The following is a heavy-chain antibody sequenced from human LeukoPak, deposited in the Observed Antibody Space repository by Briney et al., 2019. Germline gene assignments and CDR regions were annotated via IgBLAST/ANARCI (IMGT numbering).Heavy chain of an antibody. J-gene: IGHJ4*02. V-gene: IGHV3-23*01. CDR1: GFTFSSYA. CDR3: AKDFWSGYYPNY. D-gene: IGHD3-3*01. Sequence: GGSLRLSCAASGFTFSSYAMSWVRQAPGKGLEWVSGSGSGGSTYYADSVKGRFTISRDNSKNTLYLQMNSLRAEDTAVYYCAKDFWSGYYPNYWGQGTLVTVPS. CDR2: SGSGGST.